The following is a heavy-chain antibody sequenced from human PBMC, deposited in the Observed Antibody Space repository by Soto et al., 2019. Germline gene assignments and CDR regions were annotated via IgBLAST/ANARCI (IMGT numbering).Heavy chain of an antibody. D-gene: IGHD5-18*01. CDR3: AKREGNTYGLFH. J-gene: IGHJ4*02. V-gene: IGHV3-74*01. CDR2: IKTDGSST. Sequence: EVQLVESGGGLVQPGGSLRLSCAASGFTFSDYWIHWVRQAPGKGLVWVSRIKTDGSSTDYADSVKGRFTISRDNAKNNLYLQMNSLSAEDTAVYYCAKREGNTYGLFHWGQGTLVTVSS. CDR1: GFTFSDYW.